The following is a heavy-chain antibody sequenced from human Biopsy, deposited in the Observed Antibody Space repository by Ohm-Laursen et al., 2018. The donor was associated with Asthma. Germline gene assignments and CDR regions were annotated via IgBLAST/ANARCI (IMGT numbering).Heavy chain of an antibody. CDR3: ARGQKSAGDRWFDP. CDR2: INPNSGGT. CDR1: GYIFTSHA. D-gene: IGHD6-13*01. Sequence: ASVKASCKASGYIFTSHAMNWVRQAPGQGLEWMGWINPNSGGTNYAQKFQGRVTMTRDTSISTAYMEVSRLRSDDTAVYYCARGQKSAGDRWFDPWGQGTLVTVSS. J-gene: IGHJ5*02. V-gene: IGHV1-2*02.